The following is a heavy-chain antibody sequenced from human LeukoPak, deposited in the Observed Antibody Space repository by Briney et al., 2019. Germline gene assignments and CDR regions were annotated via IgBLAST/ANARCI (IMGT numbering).Heavy chain of an antibody. CDR2: INPSGGST. V-gene: IGHV1-46*01. Sequence: ASVKVPCKASGYTFTNYYMYWVRQAPGQGLEWMGIINPSGGSTRYAQKFQGRVTMTRDMSTSTVYMELSSLRSEDTAVYYCARSYFDSSGYYYDRQFFDYWGQGTLVTVSS. CDR1: GYTFTNYY. CDR3: ARSYFDSSGYYYDRQFFDY. D-gene: IGHD3-22*01. J-gene: IGHJ4*02.